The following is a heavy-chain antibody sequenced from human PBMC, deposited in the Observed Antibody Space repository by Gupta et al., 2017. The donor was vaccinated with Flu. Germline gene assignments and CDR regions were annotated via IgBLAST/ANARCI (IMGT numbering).Heavy chain of an antibody. D-gene: IGHD2-21*02. V-gene: IGHV4-39*01. J-gene: IGHJ6*02. Sequence: QLQLQESGPGLVKPSETLSLTCTVSGGSISSSSYSWGWIRQPPGKGLEWIGSIYYSGSTYYNPSLKSRVTISVDTSKNQFSLKLSSVTAADTAVYYCATGDGVVTAYGMDVWGQGTTVTVSS. CDR2: IYYSGST. CDR3: ATGDGVVTAYGMDV. CDR1: GGSISSSSYS.